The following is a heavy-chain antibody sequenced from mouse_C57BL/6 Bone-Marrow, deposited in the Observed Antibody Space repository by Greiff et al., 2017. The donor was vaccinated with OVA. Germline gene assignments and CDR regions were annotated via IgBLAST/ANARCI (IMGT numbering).Heavy chain of an antibody. CDR1: GFSLSTSGMG. Sequence: QVTLKVSGPGILQSSQTLSLTCSFSGFSLSTSGMGVSWIRQPSGKGLEWLAHIYWDDDKRYNTSLKSRLTISKDTSRNQVFLKITSVDTADTATYSCARDYYYGSSHWYFDVWGTGTTVTVSS. V-gene: IGHV8-12*01. CDR2: IYWDDDK. D-gene: IGHD1-1*01. CDR3: ARDYYYGSSHWYFDV. J-gene: IGHJ1*03.